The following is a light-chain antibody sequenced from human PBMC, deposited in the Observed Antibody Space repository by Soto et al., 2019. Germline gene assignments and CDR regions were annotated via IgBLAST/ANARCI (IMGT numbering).Light chain of an antibody. J-gene: IGKJ1*01. CDR3: QHYNSYSEA. CDR1: QSISSW. CDR2: KAS. V-gene: IGKV1-5*03. Sequence: DIKMTQSPSTLSASVGDRVTITCRASQSISSWLAWYQQKPVKAPKLLIYKASSLESGVPSRFSGSGSGTEFTLTISSLQPDDFATYYCQHYNSYSEAFGQGTMVDVK.